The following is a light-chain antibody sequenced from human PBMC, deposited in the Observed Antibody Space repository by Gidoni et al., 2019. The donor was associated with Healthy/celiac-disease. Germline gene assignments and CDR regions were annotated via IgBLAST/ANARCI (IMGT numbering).Light chain of an antibody. CDR1: SSDVGGYNY. Sequence: QSALTQPASVSGSPGQSITISCTGTSSDVGGYNYVSWYHQHPGKAPKLMIYDVSNRPSGVSNRFSASKSGNTASLTISGLQTEDEADYYCSSYTSSSTLCVFGGGTKLTVL. J-gene: IGLJ3*02. CDR2: DVS. CDR3: SSYTSSSTLCV. V-gene: IGLV2-14*01.